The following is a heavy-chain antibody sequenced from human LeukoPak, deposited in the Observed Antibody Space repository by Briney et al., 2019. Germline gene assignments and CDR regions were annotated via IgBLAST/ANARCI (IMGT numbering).Heavy chain of an antibody. CDR3: ARGNWNYDDY. CDR2: IYYSGST. CDR1: GGSISSYY. J-gene: IGHJ4*02. Sequence: SETLSLTCTVSGGSISSYYWSWIRQPPGKGLERIGYIYYSGSTNYNPSLKSRVTISVDTSKNQFSLKLSSVTAADTAVYYCARGNWNYDDYWGQGTLVTVSS. V-gene: IGHV4-59*01. D-gene: IGHD1-20*01.